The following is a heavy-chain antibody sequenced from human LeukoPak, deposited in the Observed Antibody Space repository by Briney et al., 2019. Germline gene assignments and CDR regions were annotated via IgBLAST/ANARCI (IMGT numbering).Heavy chain of an antibody. Sequence: SETLSLTCAVYGGSFSGYYWSWIRQPPGKGLEWIGEINHSGTTNYNPSLKSRVTISVDTSKNQFSLKLTSVTAADTAVYYCARELGYCSSTSCYGFDYWGQGTLVTVSS. J-gene: IGHJ4*02. CDR3: ARELGYCSSTSCYGFDY. D-gene: IGHD2-2*01. V-gene: IGHV4-34*01. CDR1: GGSFSGYY. CDR2: INHSGTT.